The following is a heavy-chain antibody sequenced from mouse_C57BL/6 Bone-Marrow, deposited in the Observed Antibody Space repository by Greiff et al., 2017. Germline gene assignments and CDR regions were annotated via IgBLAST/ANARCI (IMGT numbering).Heavy chain of an antibody. V-gene: IGHV1-54*01. J-gene: IGHJ1*03. CDR2: INPGSGGT. CDR1: GFAFTNYL. Sequence: QVQLQQSGAELVRPGTSVKVSCKASGFAFTNYLIEWVKQRPGQGLEWIGVINPGSGGTKYNEKFQGKATLTADKSSSTAYMQLSSLTSEDSAVYFCGREDYEGYFDVWGTGTTVTVSS. D-gene: IGHD1-1*01. CDR3: GREDYEGYFDV.